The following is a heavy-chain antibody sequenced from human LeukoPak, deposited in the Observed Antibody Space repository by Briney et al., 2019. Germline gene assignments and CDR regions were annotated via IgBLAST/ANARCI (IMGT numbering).Heavy chain of an antibody. D-gene: IGHD7-27*01. V-gene: IGHV3-23*01. CDR1: GFTFSSYA. J-gene: IGHJ4*02. Sequence: GGSLRLSCAASGFTFSSYAMSWVRQAPGKGLEWVSAISGSGGSTYYADSVKGRFTISRDNSKNTLYLQVKSLRAEDAAVYYCAKDGGLWVSAHWGDSWGRGTLVTVSS. CDR2: ISGSGGST. CDR3: AKDGGLWVSAHWGDS.